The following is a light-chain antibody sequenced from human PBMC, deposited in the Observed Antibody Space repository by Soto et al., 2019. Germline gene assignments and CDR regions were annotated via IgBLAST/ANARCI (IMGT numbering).Light chain of an antibody. CDR1: QSVRSN. V-gene: IGKV3-15*01. CDR2: GAS. J-gene: IGKJ5*01. CDR3: HQYGYSPIT. Sequence: VITQAPSTLSVSQGERVTHCWWASQSVRSNLAWYQQKPGQSPRLLIYGASTRATGIPARFSGGGSGTDFTLTISRLEPDDFAVYYCHQYGYSPITFGQGTRLEI.